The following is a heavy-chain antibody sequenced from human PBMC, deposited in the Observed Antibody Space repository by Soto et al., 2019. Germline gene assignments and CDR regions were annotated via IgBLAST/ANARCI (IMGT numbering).Heavy chain of an antibody. CDR1: GFTFSSYG. V-gene: IGHV3-33*01. Sequence: PGGSLRLSCAASGFTFSSYGMHWVRQAPGKGLEWVAVIWYDGSNKYYADSVKGRFTISRDNSKNTLYLQMNSLRAEDTAVYYCARMFGSGYTPHYGMDVWGQGTTVTVSS. CDR2: IWYDGSNK. J-gene: IGHJ6*02. D-gene: IGHD3-3*01. CDR3: ARMFGSGYTPHYGMDV.